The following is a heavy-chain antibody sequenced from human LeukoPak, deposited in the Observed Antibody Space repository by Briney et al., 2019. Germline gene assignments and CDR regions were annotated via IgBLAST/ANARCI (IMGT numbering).Heavy chain of an antibody. CDR3: ARDVTEPVFYDK. CDR1: GFTFYNYA. Sequence: PGGSLRLSCAASGFTFYNYAMAWVRQAPGKGLEWVSSISGSGDNKYYADAVKGRFTISRDNSKNTVYLQMYSLRVEDTARYYCARDVTEPVFYDKWGQGTLASVSS. J-gene: IGHJ4*02. V-gene: IGHV3-23*01. CDR2: ISGSGDNK. D-gene: IGHD2-8*01.